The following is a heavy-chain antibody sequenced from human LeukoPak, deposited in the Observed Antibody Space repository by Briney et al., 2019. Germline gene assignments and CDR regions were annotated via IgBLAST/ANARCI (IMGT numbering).Heavy chain of an antibody. D-gene: IGHD3-22*01. CDR3: ARDGYSDSSGYDYPPSV. V-gene: IGHV4-59*01. Sequence: SETLSLTCTVSGGSISSYYWSWIRQPPGKGLEWIGYMSYNGRSSYNPSLRSRVTISVDASKKQVSLKLSSVTAADTAVYYCARDGYSDSSGYDYPPSVWGQGTLVTVSS. CDR2: MSYNGRS. CDR1: GGSISSYY. J-gene: IGHJ4*02.